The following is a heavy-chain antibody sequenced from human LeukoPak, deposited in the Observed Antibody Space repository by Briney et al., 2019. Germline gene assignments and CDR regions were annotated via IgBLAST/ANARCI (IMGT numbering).Heavy chain of an antibody. V-gene: IGHV4-4*07. CDR3: AGALIAVAARFSRSSPNRDDAFDI. D-gene: IGHD6-19*01. CDR2: IYASGST. J-gene: IGHJ3*02. CDR1: GGSISSYY. Sequence: PSETLSLTCTVSGGSISSYYWSWIRQPAGKGLEWIGRIYASGSTNYNPSLKSRVTMSVDTSKNQFSLKLSSVTAADTAVYYCAGALIAVAARFSRSSPNRDDAFDIWGQGTMVTVSS.